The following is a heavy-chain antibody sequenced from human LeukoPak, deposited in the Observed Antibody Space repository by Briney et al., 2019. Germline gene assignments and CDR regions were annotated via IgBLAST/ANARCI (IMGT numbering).Heavy chain of an antibody. J-gene: IGHJ5*02. D-gene: IGHD3-10*01. Sequence: PSETLSLTCAVYGGSFSGYYWSWIRQPPGKGLEWIGEINHSGSTNYNPSLKSRVTISVDTSKNQFSLKLSSVTAADKAVYYCARDSGTTGEVKFDPWGQGTLVTVSS. CDR1: GGSFSGYY. CDR3: ARDSGTTGEVKFDP. CDR2: INHSGST. V-gene: IGHV4-34*01.